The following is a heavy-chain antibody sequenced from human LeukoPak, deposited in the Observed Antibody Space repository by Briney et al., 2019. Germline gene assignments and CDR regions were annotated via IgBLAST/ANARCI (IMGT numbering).Heavy chain of an antibody. V-gene: IGHV1-18*01. CDR3: ARDQAVGWPPVYFEY. Sequence: GASVKVSCKTSGYSFTDYGISWLRQAPGQRPEWMGWITGYNGNTGNAQKFQDRVTMTIDTSTATAYMELRSLRSDDTAVYYCARDQAVGWPPVYFEYWGQGTPVTVST. CDR2: ITGYNGNT. D-gene: IGHD6-19*01. J-gene: IGHJ4*02. CDR1: GYSFTDYG.